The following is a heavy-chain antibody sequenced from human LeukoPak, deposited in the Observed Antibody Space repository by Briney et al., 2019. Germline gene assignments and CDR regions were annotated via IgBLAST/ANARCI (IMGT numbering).Heavy chain of an antibody. Sequence: PGGSLRLSCAASGFTFSDYYMSWIRQAPGKGLEWVSYISSSGSTIYYADSVKGRFTISRDSAKKSLYLQMNSLRVEDTAIYYCVSDHDWGFDYWGQGTLVTVSS. CDR1: GFTFSDYY. D-gene: IGHD7-27*01. CDR2: ISSSGSTI. V-gene: IGHV3-11*04. J-gene: IGHJ4*02. CDR3: VSDHDWGFDY.